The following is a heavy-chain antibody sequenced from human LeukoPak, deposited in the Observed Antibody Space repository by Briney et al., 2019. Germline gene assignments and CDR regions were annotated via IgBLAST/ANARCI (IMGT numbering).Heavy chain of an antibody. CDR1: GFTFDDYT. J-gene: IGHJ4*02. CDR3: AMGGYYDSSGYRL. CDR2: ISWDGGST. Sequence: GGSLRLSCAASGFTFDDYTMHWVRQAPGKGLEWVSLISWDGGSTYYADSVKGRFTISRDNSKNSLYLQMNSLRTEDTALYYCAMGGYYDSSGYRLWGQGTLVTVSP. D-gene: IGHD3-22*01. V-gene: IGHV3-43*01.